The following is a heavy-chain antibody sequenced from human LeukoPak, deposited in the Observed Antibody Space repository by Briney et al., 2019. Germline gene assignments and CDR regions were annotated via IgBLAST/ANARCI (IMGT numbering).Heavy chain of an antibody. CDR2: INHRGST. J-gene: IGHJ4*02. CDR1: GGSFSGYH. Sequence: SETLSLTCAVYGGSFSGYHWSWIRQPPGKGLEWIGEINHRGSTNYNPSLKSRVTMSVDTSKNQFPLKLSSVTAADTAVYYCARGRGAARFVTIEFDYWGQGALVTVSS. D-gene: IGHD6-6*01. V-gene: IGHV4-34*01. CDR3: ARGRGAARFVTIEFDY.